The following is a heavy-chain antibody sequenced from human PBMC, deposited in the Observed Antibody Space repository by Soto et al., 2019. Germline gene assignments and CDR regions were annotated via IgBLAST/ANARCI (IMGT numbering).Heavy chain of an antibody. CDR2: IIPIFGTA. CDR3: ASSATAAPSGYYYGMEV. Sequence: QVQLVQSGAEVKKPGSSVKVSCKASGGTFSSYAISWVRQAPGQGLEWMGGIIPIFGTANYAQKFQGRVTITADESTSTAYMELSSLRSEDTAVYYCASSATAAPSGYYYGMEVWGQGTTVTVSS. CDR1: GGTFSSYA. J-gene: IGHJ6*02. V-gene: IGHV1-69*01. D-gene: IGHD6-13*01.